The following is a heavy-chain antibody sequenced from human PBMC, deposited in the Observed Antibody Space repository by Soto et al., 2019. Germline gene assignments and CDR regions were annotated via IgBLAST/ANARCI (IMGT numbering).Heavy chain of an antibody. Sequence: GGSLRLSCAASGFTFSSYAMSWVRQAPGKGLEWVSAISGSGGSTYYADSVKGRFTISRDNSKNTLYLQMNSLRAEDTAVYYCANSAAGPYYYYYGMDVWGQGTTVTVSS. J-gene: IGHJ6*02. CDR1: GFTFSSYA. CDR2: ISGSGGST. CDR3: ANSAAGPYYYYYGMDV. D-gene: IGHD6-25*01. V-gene: IGHV3-23*01.